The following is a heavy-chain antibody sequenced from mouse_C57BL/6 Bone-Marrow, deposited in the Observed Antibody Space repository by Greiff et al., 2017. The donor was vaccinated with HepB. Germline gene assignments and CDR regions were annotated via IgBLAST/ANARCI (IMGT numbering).Heavy chain of an antibody. CDR1: GFTFSSYA. CDR3: TRARGGPYFDY. Sequence: VKLVESGEGLVKPGGSLKLSCAASGFTFSSYAMSWVRQTPEKRLEWVAYISSGGDYIYYADTVKGRFTISRDNARNTLYLQMSSLKSEDTAMYYCTRARGGPYFDYWGQGTTLTVSS. D-gene: IGHD1-1*02. CDR2: ISSGGDYI. J-gene: IGHJ2*01. V-gene: IGHV5-9-1*02.